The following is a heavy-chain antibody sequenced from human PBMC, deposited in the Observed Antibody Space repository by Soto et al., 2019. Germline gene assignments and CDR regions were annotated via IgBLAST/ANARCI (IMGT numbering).Heavy chain of an antibody. CDR2: VGYDGSDK. CDR1: GFAFSSFG. D-gene: IGHD2-15*01. Sequence: QVQLVESGGGVVQPGRSLRLSCAASGFAFSSFGMHWVRQAPGKGLEWVALVGYDGSDKYYGDSVKGRFTISRDYSENTVSLQMDSLRVEDTAIYFCARYCTGGRCSEGGLDFWGQGTLVTVSS. CDR3: ARYCTGGRCSEGGLDF. J-gene: IGHJ4*02. V-gene: IGHV3-33*01.